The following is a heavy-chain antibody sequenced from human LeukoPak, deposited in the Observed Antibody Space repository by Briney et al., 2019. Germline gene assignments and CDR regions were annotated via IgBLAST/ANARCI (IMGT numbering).Heavy chain of an antibody. CDR2: INSDGSST. Sequence: PGGSLRLSCAASGFTFSSYWMHWVRQAPGKGLVWVSRINSDGSSTSYADSVKGRFTISRDNAKNSLYLQMNSLRAEDTALYYCAKDSTRWELAYYFDYWGQGTLVTVSS. CDR1: GFTFSSYW. CDR3: AKDSTRWELAYYFDY. J-gene: IGHJ4*02. D-gene: IGHD1-26*01. V-gene: IGHV3-74*01.